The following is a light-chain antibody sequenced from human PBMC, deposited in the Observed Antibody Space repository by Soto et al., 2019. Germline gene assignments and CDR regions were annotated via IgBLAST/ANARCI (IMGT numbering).Light chain of an antibody. CDR2: DAS. CDR1: QGISSA. J-gene: IGKJ3*01. V-gene: IGKV1D-13*01. CDR3: QQFNNYPLSFT. Sequence: AIQLTQSPSSLSASVGDRVTITCRASQGISSALAWYQQKPGKAPKLLIYDASSLESEVPSRFSGSGSGTDFTLPISRLQPEDFATYYCQQFNNYPLSFTFGPGTKVDIK.